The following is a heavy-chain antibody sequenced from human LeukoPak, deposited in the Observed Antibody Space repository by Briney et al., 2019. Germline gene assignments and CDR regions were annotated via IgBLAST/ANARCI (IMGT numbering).Heavy chain of an antibody. CDR3: ARDKYCSSTSCSPLFDY. Sequence: LETLSLTCTVSGGSISSYYWSWIRHPPGKGLEWIGYIYYSGITNYNPSLKSRVTISVDTSKNQFSLKLSSLTAADTAVYYCARDKYCSSTSCSPLFDYWGQGTLVTVSS. D-gene: IGHD2-2*01. CDR2: IYYSGIT. V-gene: IGHV4-59*01. CDR1: GGSISSYY. J-gene: IGHJ4*02.